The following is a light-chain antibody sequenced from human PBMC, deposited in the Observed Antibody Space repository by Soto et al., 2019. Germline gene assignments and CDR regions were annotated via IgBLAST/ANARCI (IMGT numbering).Light chain of an antibody. J-gene: IGKJ1*01. CDR2: GAS. CDR1: QSVSSSY. CDR3: QQCGTSPPWT. Sequence: EIVLTQSPGTLSLSPGERATLSCRASQSVSSSYLAWYQQKPGQAPRLLIYGASSRATGIPDRFSGSGSETDFTLTISRLEPEDFAVYYCQQCGTSPPWTFGQGTKVEIK. V-gene: IGKV3-20*01.